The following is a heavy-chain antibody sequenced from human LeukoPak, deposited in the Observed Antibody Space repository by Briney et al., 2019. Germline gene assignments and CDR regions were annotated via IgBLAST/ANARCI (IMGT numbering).Heavy chain of an antibody. CDR3: ARATYSYGSYYFDY. CDR1: GFTFSSYG. D-gene: IGHD5-18*01. J-gene: IGHJ4*02. Sequence: GGSLRLSCAASGFTFSSYGMHWVRQAPGKGLEWVAVISYDGSNKYYADSVKGRFTISRDNSKNTLYLQMNSLRAEDTAVYYCARATYSYGSYYFDYWGQGTLVTVSS. V-gene: IGHV3-30*03. CDR2: ISYDGSNK.